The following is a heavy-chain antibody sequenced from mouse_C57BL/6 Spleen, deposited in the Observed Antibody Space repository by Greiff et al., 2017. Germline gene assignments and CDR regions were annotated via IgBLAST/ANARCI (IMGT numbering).Heavy chain of an antibody. Sequence: EVQRVESGGDLVKPGGSLKLSCAASGFTFSSYGMSWVRQTPDKRLEWVATISSGGSYTYYPDSVKGRFTISRDNAKNTLYLQMSSLKSEDTAMYYGARGELGLYYAMDYWGQGTSVTVSS. CDR3: ARGELGLYYAMDY. CDR1: GFTFSSYG. J-gene: IGHJ4*01. V-gene: IGHV5-6*01. CDR2: ISSGGSYT. D-gene: IGHD4-1*01.